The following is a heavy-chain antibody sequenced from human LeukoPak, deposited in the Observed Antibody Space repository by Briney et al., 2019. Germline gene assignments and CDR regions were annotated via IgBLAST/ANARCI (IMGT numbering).Heavy chain of an antibody. Sequence: SGGSLRLSCAASGXTFSSYAMSWVRQAPGKGLESVLTISGSGYTTYYAASVKGRFTISRDNSKNTLFLQMNSLRAEDTAAYYCAKATYSSSWNLYFDYWGQGTLVTVSS. CDR1: GXTFSSYA. CDR3: AKATYSSSWNLYFDY. D-gene: IGHD6-13*01. CDR2: ISGSGYTT. V-gene: IGHV3-23*01. J-gene: IGHJ4*02.